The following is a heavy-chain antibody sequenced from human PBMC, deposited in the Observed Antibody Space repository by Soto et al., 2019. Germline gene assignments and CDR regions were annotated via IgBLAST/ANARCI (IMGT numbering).Heavy chain of an antibody. CDR3: ANSLVIVSPEAHGGFDI. D-gene: IGHD3-16*02. CDR2: IYLDDDK. J-gene: IGHJ3*02. CDR1: GFSVGRSGVG. V-gene: IGHV2-5*02. Sequence: QITLKESGHTLVKPTQTLTLTFTFSGFSVGRSGVGVGWIRPPPAKALERLGVIYLDDDKRYSSSLRNRITLTKDSSRKHVVLTLTNMVPEDACTYYCANSLVIVSPEAHGGFDIWGPGTMVTGS.